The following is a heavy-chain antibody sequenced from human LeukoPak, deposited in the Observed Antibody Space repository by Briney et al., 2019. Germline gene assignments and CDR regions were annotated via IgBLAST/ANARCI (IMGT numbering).Heavy chain of an antibody. Sequence: AETLSLSCTVSGGSISSSSYYWGWIRQPPGKGLEWIGNIYYSVSTYYNPSLKSRVTISVDTSKNQFSLKLSSVTAADTAVYYPSPSDYWGQGTLVTDSS. CDR3: SPSDY. J-gene: IGHJ4*02. V-gene: IGHV4-39*01. CDR1: GGSISSSSYY. CDR2: IYYSVST.